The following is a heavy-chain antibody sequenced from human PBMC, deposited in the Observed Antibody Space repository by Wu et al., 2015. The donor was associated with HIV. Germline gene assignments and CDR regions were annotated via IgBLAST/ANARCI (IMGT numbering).Heavy chain of an antibody. CDR3: ARDVEVGATENDAFDI. CDR1: GYTFTDYF. V-gene: IGHV1-2*02. CDR2: INPNSGGT. D-gene: IGHD1-26*01. Sequence: QVQLVQSGAEVKKPGASVKVSCKTSGYTFTDYFMHWVRQAPGQGLEWMGWINPNSGGTNYAQKFQGRVTMTRDTSISTAYMELSRLRSDDTAVYYCARDVEVGATENDAFDIWGQGTMVTVSS. J-gene: IGHJ3*02.